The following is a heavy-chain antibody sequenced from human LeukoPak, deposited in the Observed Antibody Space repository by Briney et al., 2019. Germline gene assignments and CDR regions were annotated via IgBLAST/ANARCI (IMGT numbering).Heavy chain of an antibody. CDR3: ASSVPEMATMTKDY. J-gene: IGHJ4*02. D-gene: IGHD5-24*01. V-gene: IGHV1-69*02. Sequence: SVKVSCKASGGTFSSYTISWVRQAPGQGLEWMGRIIPILGIANYAQKFQGRVTITADKSTSTAYMELSSLRSEDTAVYYCASSVPEMATMTKDYWGQGTLVTVSS. CDR2: IIPILGIA. CDR1: GGTFSSYT.